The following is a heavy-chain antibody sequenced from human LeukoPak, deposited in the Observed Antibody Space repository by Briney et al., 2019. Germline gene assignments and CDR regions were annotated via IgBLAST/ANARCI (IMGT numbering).Heavy chain of an antibody. V-gene: IGHV3-9*01. J-gene: IGHJ6*02. CDR2: ITWNRDNI. CDR1: GFTFDDYA. Sequence: GGSLRLSCTVSGFTFDDYAMHWVRHTPGKGLEWVAGITWNRDNIGYGDSVKGRFTISRDNVKNVLYLQMNSLRPEDTALYYCAKDLSTAITSALVLDVWGQGTTV. D-gene: IGHD2-8*02. CDR3: AKDLSTAITSALVLDV.